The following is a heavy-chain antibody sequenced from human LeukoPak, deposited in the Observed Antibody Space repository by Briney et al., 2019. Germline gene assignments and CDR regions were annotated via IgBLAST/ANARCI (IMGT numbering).Heavy chain of an antibody. J-gene: IGHJ6*02. CDR1: GGSISSYY. Sequence: PSETLSLTCTVSGGSISSYYWSWIRQPPGKGLEWIGYIYYSGSTNYNPSLKSRVTISVDTSKNQFSLKLSSVSAADTAVYYCARASYGGNGRYYGMDVWGQGTTVAVSS. CDR3: ARASYGGNGRYYGMDV. D-gene: IGHD4-23*01. V-gene: IGHV4-59*12. CDR2: IYYSGST.